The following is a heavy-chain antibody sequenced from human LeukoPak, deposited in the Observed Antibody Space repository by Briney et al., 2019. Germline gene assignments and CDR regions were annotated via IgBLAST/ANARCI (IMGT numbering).Heavy chain of an antibody. CDR2: IYIDGTT. Sequence: GGSLRLSCAASAFSVSRNYMSWVRQAPGKGLDWVSVIYIDGTTHYADSVKGRCTISRDTSTNTVYLQLNSLRAEDTATYYCAGYGGSYPYYLDVWGKGTTVTLSS. D-gene: IGHD1-26*01. J-gene: IGHJ6*03. CDR1: AFSVSRNY. V-gene: IGHV3-66*01. CDR3: AGYGGSYPYYLDV.